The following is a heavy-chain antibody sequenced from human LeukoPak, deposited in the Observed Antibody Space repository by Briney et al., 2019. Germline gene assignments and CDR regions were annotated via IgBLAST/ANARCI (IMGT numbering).Heavy chain of an antibody. Sequence: ASVKVSCKASGYTFTNYGLSWVRQAPGQGLEWMGWISGFNGITNYAQRLQGRVTMTTDTSTSTAYMELRSLRSDDTAVYYCARDQHYGNWFDPWGQGTLVTVSS. CDR1: GYTFTNYG. CDR3: ARDQHYGNWFDP. D-gene: IGHD3-10*01. V-gene: IGHV1-18*01. J-gene: IGHJ5*02. CDR2: ISGFNGIT.